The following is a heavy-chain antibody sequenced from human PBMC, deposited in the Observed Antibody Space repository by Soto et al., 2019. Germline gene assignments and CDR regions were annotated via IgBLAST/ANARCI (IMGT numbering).Heavy chain of an antibody. J-gene: IGHJ5*02. CDR2: IYHSGST. D-gene: IGHD3-10*01. CDR3: ARMGGRYYGSGSYWDWFDP. Sequence: SETLSLTCAVYGGSFSGYSWSWIRQPPGKGLEWIGYIYHSGSTYYNPSLKSRVTISVDRCKSQFSLKLSSVTAADTAVYYCARMGGRYYGSGSYWDWFDPWGQGTLVTVSS. V-gene: IGHV4-30-2*01. CDR1: GGSFSGYS.